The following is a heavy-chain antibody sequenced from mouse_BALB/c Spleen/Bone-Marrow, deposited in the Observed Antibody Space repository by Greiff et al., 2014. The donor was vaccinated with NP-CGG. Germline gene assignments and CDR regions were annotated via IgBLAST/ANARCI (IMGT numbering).Heavy chain of an antibody. V-gene: IGHV1-80*01. CDR3: ARQYGNYFDY. J-gene: IGHJ2*01. D-gene: IGHD2-10*02. CDR2: IYPGDGDT. CDR1: GCAFSSYW. Sequence: QVQLKESGAELVRPGSSAKISCKASGCAFSSYWMNWVKQRPGQGLEWIGQIYPGDGDTNYNGKFKGKATLTADKSSSTAYMQLSSLTSEDSAVYFCARQYGNYFDYWGQGTTLTVSS.